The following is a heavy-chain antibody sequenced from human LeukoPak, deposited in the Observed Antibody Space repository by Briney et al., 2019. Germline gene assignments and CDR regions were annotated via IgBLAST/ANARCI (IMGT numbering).Heavy chain of an antibody. V-gene: IGHV3-21*01. CDR2: ISSSSSYM. Sequence: GGSLRLSCAASGFTFSSYTMNWVRQAPGKGLEWVSSISSSSSYMYYADSVKGRFTISRDNAKNSLYLQMNSLRAEDTAVYYCASAGLVYSSGWYLETPFDYWGQGTLVTVSS. J-gene: IGHJ4*02. CDR3: ASAGLVYSSGWYLETPFDY. CDR1: GFTFSSYT. D-gene: IGHD6-13*01.